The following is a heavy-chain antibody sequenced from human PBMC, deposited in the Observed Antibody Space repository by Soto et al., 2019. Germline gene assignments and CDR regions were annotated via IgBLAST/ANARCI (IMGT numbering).Heavy chain of an antibody. Sequence: LSLSCAASGFTFSSYGMHWVRQAPGKGLEWVAVISYDGSNKYYADSVKGRFTISRDNSKNTLYLQMNSLRAEDTAVYYCAKEALLWFGELGRGGFDPWGQGTLVTVS. CDR1: GFTFSSYG. CDR2: ISYDGSNK. J-gene: IGHJ5*02. V-gene: IGHV3-30*18. CDR3: AKEALLWFGELGRGGFDP. D-gene: IGHD3-10*01.